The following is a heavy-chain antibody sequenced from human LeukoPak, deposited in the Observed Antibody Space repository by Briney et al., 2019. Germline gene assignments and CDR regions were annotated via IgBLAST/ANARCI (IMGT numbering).Heavy chain of an antibody. J-gene: IGHJ4*02. V-gene: IGHV4-39*07. Sequence: SETLSLTCTVSGGSISSSSYYWGWIRQPPGKGLEWIGSIYYSGSTYYNPSLKSRVTISVDTSKNQFSLKLRSVTAADTAVYYCARLSRYCSGGSCYSDYWGQGTLVTVSS. CDR3: ARLSRYCSGGSCYSDY. D-gene: IGHD2-15*01. CDR1: GGSISSSSYY. CDR2: IYYSGST.